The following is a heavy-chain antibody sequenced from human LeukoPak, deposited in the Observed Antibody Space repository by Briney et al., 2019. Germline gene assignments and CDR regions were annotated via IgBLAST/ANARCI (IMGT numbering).Heavy chain of an antibody. J-gene: IGHJ2*01. CDR1: DDSISDYY. V-gene: IGHV4-59*03. Sequence: SETLSLTCTVSDDSISDYYRGWIRQTPGKGLEWIGYFYNSGRSTYNPSLKSRVSISVDTSKNQFSLRLNSVILADTAVYYCAGSEDPFYFDLWGRGTLVTVSS. CDR3: AGSEDPFYFDL. CDR2: FYNSGRS.